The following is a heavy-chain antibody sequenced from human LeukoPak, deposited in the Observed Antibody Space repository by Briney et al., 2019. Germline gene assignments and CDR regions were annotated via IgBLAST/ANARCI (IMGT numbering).Heavy chain of an antibody. CDR2: IYYNGIT. V-gene: IGHV4-59*01. Sequence: SETLSLTCTVSGGAISTYYWSWIRQPPGKGLEYIGYIYYNGITNYNPSLESRVTISIDTSKNQFSLKLTSVTAADTAVYYCARAAYDSSGYLGPWGQGTLVTVSS. D-gene: IGHD3-22*01. J-gene: IGHJ4*02. CDR1: GGAISTYY. CDR3: ARAAYDSSGYLGP.